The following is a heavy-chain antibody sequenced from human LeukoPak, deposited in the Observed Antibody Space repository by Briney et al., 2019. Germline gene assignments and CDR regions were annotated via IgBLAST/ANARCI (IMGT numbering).Heavy chain of an antibody. V-gene: IGHV3-23*01. Sequence: GGSLRLSCAASGSTFRNSAMSWVRQAPGKGLEWVSTISGTGVGTFYADSVKGRLTISRDNPKNTLYLQMNSLRAEDTAVYYCAKNNWNDMPFVDYWGQGTLVTVSS. J-gene: IGHJ4*02. CDR2: ISGTGVGT. D-gene: IGHD1-20*01. CDR3: AKNNWNDMPFVDY. CDR1: GSTFRNSA.